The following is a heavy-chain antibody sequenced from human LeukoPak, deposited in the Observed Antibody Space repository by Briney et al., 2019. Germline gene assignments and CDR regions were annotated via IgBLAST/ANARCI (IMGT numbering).Heavy chain of an antibody. CDR2: ISYDGTSQ. CDR3: TKDKGYGDYYYYCGMDV. J-gene: IGHJ6*02. Sequence: GGSLRLSCAASGFTFSNYGMHWVRQAPGKGLEWVTGISYDGTSQYYADSVKGRFTISRDNSRNTMFLQMNSLRAEDTALYYCTKDKGYGDYYYYCGMDVWGQGTTVTVSS. CDR1: GFTFSNYG. V-gene: IGHV3-30*18. D-gene: IGHD4-17*01.